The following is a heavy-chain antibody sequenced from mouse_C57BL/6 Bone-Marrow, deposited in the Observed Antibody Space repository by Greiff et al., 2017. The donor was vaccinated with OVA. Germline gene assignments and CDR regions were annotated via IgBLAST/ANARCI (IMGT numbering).Heavy chain of an antibody. V-gene: IGHV1-42*01. CDR1: GYSFTGYY. J-gene: IGHJ3*01. CDR2: INPGTGGT. CDR3: APIYYGNPFAY. Sequence: VQLQQSGPELVKPGASVKISCKASGYSFTGYYMNWVKQSPEKSLEWIGEINPGTGGTTYNQKFKAKATLTVDKSSSTAYMQLKSLTSEDSAVYYCAPIYYGNPFAYWGQGTLVTVSA. D-gene: IGHD2-1*01.